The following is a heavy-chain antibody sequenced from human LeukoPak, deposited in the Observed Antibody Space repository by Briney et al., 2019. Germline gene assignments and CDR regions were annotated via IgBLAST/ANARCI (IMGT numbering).Heavy chain of an antibody. J-gene: IGHJ4*02. CDR3: ARDSSRGASCDY. CDR2: ISTTGSTI. CDR1: GFTFSSYN. V-gene: IGHV3-48*04. D-gene: IGHD2-15*01. Sequence: GGSLRLSCAASGFTFSSYNMKWVRQAPGKGLEWVSHISTTGSTIYYADSVKGRFTISRDNAKNSLYLQMNSLRAEDTAVYYCARDSSRGASCDYWGQGALVTVSS.